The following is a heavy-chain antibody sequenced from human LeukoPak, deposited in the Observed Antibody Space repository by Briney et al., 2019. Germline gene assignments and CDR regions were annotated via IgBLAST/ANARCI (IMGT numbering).Heavy chain of an antibody. CDR1: GFTFSSYA. CDR2: IRGRGGST. CDR3: AKMNWNPTHPDY. Sequence: GGSLRLSCAASGFTFSSYAMSWVRQPAGKGLGWVGAIRGRGGSTYYAGSVTGRSTTSRNNSKHTLYMQMNSLRAEDTAVYYRAKMNWNPTHPDYWGQGTLVTVSS. V-gene: IGHV3-23*01. J-gene: IGHJ4*02. D-gene: IGHD1-1*01.